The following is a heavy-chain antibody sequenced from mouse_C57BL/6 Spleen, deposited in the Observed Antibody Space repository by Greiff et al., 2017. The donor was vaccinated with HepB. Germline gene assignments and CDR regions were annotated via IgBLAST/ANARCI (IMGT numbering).Heavy chain of an antibody. V-gene: IGHV1-81*01. J-gene: IGHJ3*01. CDR3: ARDYYGSSCHFAY. CDR2: IYPRSGNT. D-gene: IGHD1-1*01. CDR1: GYTFTSYG. Sequence: VQLQQSGAELARPGASVKLSCKASGYTFTSYGISWVKQRTGQGLEWIGEIYPRSGNTYYNEKFKGKATLTEDKSSSTAYMELHSLTSEDSAVYFCARDYYGSSCHFAYWGQGTLVTVAA.